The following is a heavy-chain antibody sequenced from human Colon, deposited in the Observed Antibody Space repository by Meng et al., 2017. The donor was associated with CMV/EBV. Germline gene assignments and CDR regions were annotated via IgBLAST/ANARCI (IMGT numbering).Heavy chain of an antibody. CDR1: GFTVSSNY. V-gene: IGHV3-66*02. J-gene: IGHJ6*02. Sequence: ETLSLTCAASGFTVSSNYMTWVRQAPGKGLEWVSAIYSGGSTYYADSVKGRFTISRDYSKNTLYLQMNSLRAEDTAVYYCARDQTTVTKDGMDVWGQGTTVTVSS. D-gene: IGHD4-11*01. CDR2: IYSGGST. CDR3: ARDQTTVTKDGMDV.